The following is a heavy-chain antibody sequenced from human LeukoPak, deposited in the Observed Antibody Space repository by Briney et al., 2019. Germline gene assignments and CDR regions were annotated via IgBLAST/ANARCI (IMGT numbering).Heavy chain of an antibody. CDR2: IHYSGST. V-gene: IGHV4-59*11. J-gene: IGHJ5*01. CDR1: GVSITSHF. CDR3: ARLVWLGESPGSWFDS. Sequence: KPSETLFLTCSVSGVSITSHFWSWIRQPPGKGLEWIGYIHYSGSTNYNPSLKSRVTISPDTSKNQLFLKLNSVTAADTAVYYCARLVWLGESPGSWFDSWGQGTLVTVSS. D-gene: IGHD3-10*01.